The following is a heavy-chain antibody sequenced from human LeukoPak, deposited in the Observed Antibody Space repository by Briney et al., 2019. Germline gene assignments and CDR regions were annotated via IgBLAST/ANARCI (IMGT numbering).Heavy chain of an antibody. CDR1: GFTFSSYW. D-gene: IGHD3-10*01. V-gene: IGHV3-74*01. J-gene: IGHJ4*02. Sequence: GGSLRLSCAASGFTFSSYWMHWVRQAPGKGLVWVSRISSDGSSTTYADSVKGRFTISRDNAKNTLYLQMNSLRAEDTAVYYCAKDMAAYYYSSGNIDYWGQGTLVTVSS. CDR2: ISSDGSST. CDR3: AKDMAAYYYSSGNIDY.